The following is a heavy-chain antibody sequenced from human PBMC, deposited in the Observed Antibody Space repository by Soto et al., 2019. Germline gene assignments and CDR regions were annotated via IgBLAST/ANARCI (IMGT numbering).Heavy chain of an antibody. V-gene: IGHV3-30-3*01. Sequence: PGGSLRLSCAASGFTFSSYAMHWVRQAPGKGLEWVAVISYDGSNKYYADSVKGRFTISRDNSKNTLYLQMNSLRAEDTAVYYCARDKGGAYCGGDCYTYYYYGMDVWGQGTTVTVSS. CDR3: ARDKGGAYCGGDCYTYYYYGMDV. D-gene: IGHD2-21*02. CDR2: ISYDGSNK. CDR1: GFTFSSYA. J-gene: IGHJ6*02.